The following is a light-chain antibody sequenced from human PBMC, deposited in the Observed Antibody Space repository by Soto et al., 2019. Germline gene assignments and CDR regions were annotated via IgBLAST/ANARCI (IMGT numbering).Light chain of an antibody. V-gene: IGLV2-11*01. CDR3: CSDAGTYTFV. Sequence: QSALTQPRSVSASPGQSVTISCTGTSGDVGGSNHVSWYQHHPGKAPKFLIYDVTKRPSGVPDRFSGSKSGNTASLTISGFQAEDEADYYCCSDAGTYTFVFGTGTKVTVL. CDR2: DVT. J-gene: IGLJ1*01. CDR1: SGDVGGSNH.